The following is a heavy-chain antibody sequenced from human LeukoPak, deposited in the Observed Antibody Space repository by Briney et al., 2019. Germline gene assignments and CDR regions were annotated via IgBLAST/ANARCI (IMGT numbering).Heavy chain of an antibody. Sequence: ASVNVSCKASGGTSSSYAISWVRQAPGQGLEWMGGIIPILGTANYAQKFQGRVTITTDESTSTAYMELSSLRSEDTAVYYCARAGSYCGGDCYLGDYWGQGTLVTVSS. CDR1: GGTSSSYA. J-gene: IGHJ4*02. CDR3: ARAGSYCGGDCYLGDY. CDR2: IIPILGTA. D-gene: IGHD2-21*01. V-gene: IGHV1-69*05.